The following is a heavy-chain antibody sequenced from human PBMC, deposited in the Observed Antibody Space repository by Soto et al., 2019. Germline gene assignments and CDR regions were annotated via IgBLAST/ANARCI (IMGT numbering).Heavy chain of an antibody. CDR3: ARYGSGSSPRFDP. CDR2: IYYSGST. J-gene: IGHJ5*02. Sequence: QVQLQESGPGLVKPSETLSLTCTVSGGSISSYYWSWIRQPPGKGLEWIGYIYYSGSTNYNPSLKSRVTLSVATSKTQFSLKLSSVTAADPAVYYCARYGSGSSPRFDPWGQGTLVTVSS. CDR1: GGSISSYY. V-gene: IGHV4-59*01. D-gene: IGHD3-10*01.